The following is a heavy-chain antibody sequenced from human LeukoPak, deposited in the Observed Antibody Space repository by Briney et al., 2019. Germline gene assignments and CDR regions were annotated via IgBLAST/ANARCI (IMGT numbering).Heavy chain of an antibody. CDR2: ISYDGSNK. D-gene: IGHD1-26*01. Sequence: PGRSLRLSCAASGFTFSSYAMHWVRQAPGKGLEWVAVISYDGSNKYYADSVKGRFTISSDNSKNTLYLQMNSLRAEDTAVYYCARAIVGATPIDYWGQGTLVTVSS. CDR1: GFTFSSYA. J-gene: IGHJ4*02. CDR3: ARAIVGATPIDY. V-gene: IGHV3-30*01.